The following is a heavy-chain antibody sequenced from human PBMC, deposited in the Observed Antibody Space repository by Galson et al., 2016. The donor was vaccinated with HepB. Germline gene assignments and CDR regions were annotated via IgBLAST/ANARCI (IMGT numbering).Heavy chain of an antibody. CDR1: GFNLRAYS. CDR3: VRGFLSNSFDY. V-gene: IGHV3-21*06. D-gene: IGHD4-23*01. Sequence: SLRLSCATSGFNLRAYSMDWVRQTPGKGLEWVSFIGPGGSPTYYSDSVKGRFTISNDYAKNSLYLQMNSLRVGDTAIYYCVRGFLSNSFDYWGQGALVTVSS. CDR2: IGPGGSPT. J-gene: IGHJ4*02.